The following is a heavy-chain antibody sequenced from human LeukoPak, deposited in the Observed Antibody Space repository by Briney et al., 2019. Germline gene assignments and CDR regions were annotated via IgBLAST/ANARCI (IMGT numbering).Heavy chain of an antibody. CDR2: ISSSGSTI. V-gene: IGHV3-48*04. Sequence: GGSLRLSCAASGFTLSSYPINWVRQAPGKGLGWISYISSSGSTIYYADSVKGQFTISRDNAKNSLYLQMSSLRAEDTAVYYCARGYCSGGSCHNFDYWGQGTLVTVSS. CDR1: GFTLSSYP. CDR3: ARGYCSGGSCHNFDY. D-gene: IGHD2-15*01. J-gene: IGHJ4*02.